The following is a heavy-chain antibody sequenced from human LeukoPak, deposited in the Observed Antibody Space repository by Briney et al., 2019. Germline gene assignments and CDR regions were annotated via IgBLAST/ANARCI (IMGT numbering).Heavy chain of an antibody. D-gene: IGHD3-22*01. J-gene: IGHJ4*02. Sequence: LSLTCAVYGGSFSGYYWSWIRQPPGKGLEWVAVISYDGSNKYYADSVKGRFTISRDNSKNTLYLQMNSLRAEDTAVYYCAREDYYDSSGYSDYWGQGTLVTVSS. CDR2: ISYDGSNK. CDR1: GGSFSGYY. V-gene: IGHV3-30*03. CDR3: AREDYYDSSGYSDY.